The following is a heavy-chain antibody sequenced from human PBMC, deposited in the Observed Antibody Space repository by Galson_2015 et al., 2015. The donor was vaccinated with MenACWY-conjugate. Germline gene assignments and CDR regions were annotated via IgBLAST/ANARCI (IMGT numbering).Heavy chain of an antibody. V-gene: IGHV3-48*02. CDR2: ISTSGSST. D-gene: IGHD2-15*01. CDR1: GFTFSGYS. Sequence: SLRLSCAASGFTFSGYSMNWVRQAPGKGLEWLSYISTSGSSTSYADSVKGRFTISRDSAKNSLYLHMNGLSDEDTAVYYCARGNRGGNFYSFDLWGQGTLVTVSS. J-gene: IGHJ4*02. CDR3: ARGNRGGNFYSFDL.